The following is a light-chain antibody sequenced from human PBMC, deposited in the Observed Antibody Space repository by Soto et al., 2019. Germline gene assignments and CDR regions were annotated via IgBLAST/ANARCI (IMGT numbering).Light chain of an antibody. CDR1: QSVSSSY. CDR2: GAS. CDR3: QQYET. J-gene: IGKJ1*01. Sequence: EIVLTQSPGTLYFSPEERATLSCRASQSVSSSYLAWYQQKPGQAPRLLIYGASSRATGIPDSVSGSGSGADFPLTIRRLEPEGSAMYHCQQYETSGHGTTVEIK. V-gene: IGKV3-20*01.